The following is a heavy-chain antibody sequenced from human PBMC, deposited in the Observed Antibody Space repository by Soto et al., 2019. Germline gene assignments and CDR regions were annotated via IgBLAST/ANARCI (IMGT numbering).Heavy chain of an antibody. CDR3: ARDLGGPDY. J-gene: IGHJ4*02. V-gene: IGHV3-74*03. CDR2: LSSDGFGA. CDR1: GFSLSPYW. D-gene: IGHD3-16*01. Sequence: PGGSLRLSCAASGFSLSPYWMHWVRQVPGRGLEWVARLSSDGFGAAYVDSVKGRFFISRDIARNTLSLQMNSLRADDTAVYYCARDLGGPDYWGRGTSVTVSS.